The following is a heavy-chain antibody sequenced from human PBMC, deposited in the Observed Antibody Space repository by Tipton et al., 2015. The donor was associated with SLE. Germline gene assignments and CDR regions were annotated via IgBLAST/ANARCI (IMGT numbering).Heavy chain of an antibody. V-gene: IGHV4-39*07. J-gene: IGHJ4*02. CDR2: IYYSGST. CDR1: GGSISNYY. Sequence: TLSLTCTVSGGSISNYYWGWIRQPPGKGLEWIGSIYYSGSTYYNPSLKSRVTISVDTSKNQFSLKLSSVTAADTAVYYCARVRYYFDYWGQGTLVTVSS. CDR3: ARVRYYFDY. D-gene: IGHD3-16*02.